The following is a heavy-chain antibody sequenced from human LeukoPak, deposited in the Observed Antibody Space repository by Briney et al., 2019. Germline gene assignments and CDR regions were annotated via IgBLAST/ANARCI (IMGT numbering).Heavy chain of an antibody. CDR3: ARVSGTTPPDFDY. Sequence: GGSLRLSCAASGFTFSSYAMHWVRQAPGKGLEWVAVISYDGSNKYYADSVKGRFTISRDNAKNSLYLQMNSLRAEDTAVYYCARVSGTTPPDFDYWGQGTLVTVSS. D-gene: IGHD1-7*01. J-gene: IGHJ4*02. V-gene: IGHV3-30-3*01. CDR2: ISYDGSNK. CDR1: GFTFSSYA.